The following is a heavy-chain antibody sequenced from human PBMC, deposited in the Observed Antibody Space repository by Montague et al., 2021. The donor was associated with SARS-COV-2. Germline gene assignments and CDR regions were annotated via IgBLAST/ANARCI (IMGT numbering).Heavy chain of an antibody. V-gene: IGHV4-39*01. Sequence: SETLSLTCTVSGGSISSSSYYWGWIRQPPGQGLEWIVSIYYSGSTYYNPSLKSRVTISVDTSQNQFSLKLSSVAAADTAGYYCASPTYYYDSSGSDAFDIWGQGTMVTVSS. CDR2: IYYSGST. CDR3: ASPTYYYDSSGSDAFDI. CDR1: GGSISSSSYY. D-gene: IGHD3-22*01. J-gene: IGHJ3*02.